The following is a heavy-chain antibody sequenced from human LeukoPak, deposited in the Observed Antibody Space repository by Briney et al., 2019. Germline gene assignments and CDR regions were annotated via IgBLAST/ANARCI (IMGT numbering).Heavy chain of an antibody. Sequence: GGSLRLSCEASGFTFSIFPMHWVRQAPGKGLEWVALISSGSEKYYADSVKGRFTISRDNSKNMLYLQMNSLRADDTAVYYCARDLVLSAVYYFDSWGQGTLVIVSS. CDR1: GFTFSIFP. CDR2: ISSGSEK. CDR3: ARDLVLSAVYYFDS. V-gene: IGHV3-30*04. D-gene: IGHD4/OR15-4a*01. J-gene: IGHJ4*02.